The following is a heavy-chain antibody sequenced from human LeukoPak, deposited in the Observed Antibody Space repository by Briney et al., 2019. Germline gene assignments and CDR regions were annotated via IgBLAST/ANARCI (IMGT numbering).Heavy chain of an antibody. D-gene: IGHD2-2*02. CDR3: ATRREYCSSTSCYTGDY. Sequence: GASVKVSCTASGGTFSSYAISWVRQAPGQGLEWMGRIIPILGIANYAQKFQGRVTITADTSTDTAYMELSSLRSEDTAVYYCATRREYCSSTSCYTGDYWGQGTLVTVSS. V-gene: IGHV1-69*04. J-gene: IGHJ4*02. CDR2: IIPILGIA. CDR1: GGTFSSYA.